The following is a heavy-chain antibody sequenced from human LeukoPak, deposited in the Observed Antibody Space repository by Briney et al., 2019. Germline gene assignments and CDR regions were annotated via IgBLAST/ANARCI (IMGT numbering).Heavy chain of an antibody. J-gene: IGHJ2*01. Sequence: SETLSLTCAVSGYSISSSNWWGWIRQPPGKGLEWIGYIYYSGSTSYNPSLKSRVTISVNTSKNQFSLKLSSVTAADTAVYYCARGITMIVVVIHDWYFDLWGRGTLVTVSS. CDR1: GYSISSSNW. CDR3: ARGITMIVVVIHDWYFDL. D-gene: IGHD3-22*01. V-gene: IGHV4-28*03. CDR2: IYYSGST.